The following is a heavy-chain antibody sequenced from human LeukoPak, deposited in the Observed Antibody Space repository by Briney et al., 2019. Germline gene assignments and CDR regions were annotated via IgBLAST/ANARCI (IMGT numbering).Heavy chain of an antibody. V-gene: IGHV3-13*01. Sequence: GGSLRLSCAASGFTFSSYDMHWVRQATGKGLEWVSAIGTAGDTYYPGSVKGRFTISREDAKTSLYLQMNSLRAGDTAVYYCARAAVWGYSYGGFDYWGQGTLVTVSS. J-gene: IGHJ4*02. CDR1: GFTFSSYD. CDR3: ARAAVWGYSYGGFDY. CDR2: IGTAGDT. D-gene: IGHD5-18*01.